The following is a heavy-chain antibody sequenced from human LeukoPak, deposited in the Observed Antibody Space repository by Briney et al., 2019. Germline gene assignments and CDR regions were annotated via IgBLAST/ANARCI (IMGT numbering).Heavy chain of an antibody. D-gene: IGHD5-18*01. Sequence: GGSLRLSCAASGFTFSSYWMSWVRQAPGKGLEWVANIKEDGSDKNYVDSVKGRFTISRDNADNSLYLHMNSLRAEDTAVYYCARDAAYGYDRFDYWGQGTQVTVSS. CDR3: ARDAAYGYDRFDY. J-gene: IGHJ4*02. CDR1: GFTFSSYW. CDR2: IKEDGSDK. V-gene: IGHV3-7*01.